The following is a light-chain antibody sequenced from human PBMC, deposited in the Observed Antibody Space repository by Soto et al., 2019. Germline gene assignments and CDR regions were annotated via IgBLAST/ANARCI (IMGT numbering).Light chain of an antibody. J-gene: IGKJ1*01. CDR2: VTS. CDR1: QTLSNR. V-gene: IGKV3-11*01. Sequence: IVLTQSPATLSSFPGERVTLSCRASQTLSNRLAWYQHKPGQAPRLLIYVTSNRATGIPARFSGSGSGTDYTLTISSLEPEDSAVYYCHQRQSWPRTFGQGTKVDIK. CDR3: HQRQSWPRT.